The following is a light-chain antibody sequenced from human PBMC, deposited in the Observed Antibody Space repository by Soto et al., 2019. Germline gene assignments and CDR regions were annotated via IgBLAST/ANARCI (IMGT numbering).Light chain of an antibody. V-gene: IGKV3-11*01. CDR1: QSFRGL. J-gene: IGKJ5*01. Sequence: EMVLTQSPVTLSLSPGERATLSCRASQSFRGLLAWYQQKPGQAPRLLIYDAYNRATGIPPRFSGSGSGTDFTLTISSLEPEDSAVYYCQQRHMWPIPFGQGTRLEIK. CDR2: DAY. CDR3: QQRHMWPIP.